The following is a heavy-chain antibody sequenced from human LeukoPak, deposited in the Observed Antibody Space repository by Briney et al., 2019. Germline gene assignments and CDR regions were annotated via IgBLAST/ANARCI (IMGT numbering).Heavy chain of an antibody. CDR2: IKQDGSEK. V-gene: IGHV3-7*01. J-gene: IGHJ4*02. CDR3: ARVLRDGYNLAFDY. D-gene: IGHD5-24*01. CDR1: GFTFSSYW. Sequence: GGFLRLSCAASGFTFSSYWMSWVRQAPGKGLEWVANIKQDGSEKYYVDSVKGRFTISRDNAKNSLYLQMNSLRAEDTAVYYCARVLRDGYNLAFDYWGQGTLVTVSS.